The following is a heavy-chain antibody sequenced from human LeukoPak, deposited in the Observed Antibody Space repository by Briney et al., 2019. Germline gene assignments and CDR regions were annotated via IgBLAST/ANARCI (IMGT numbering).Heavy chain of an antibody. CDR2: INHSGST. CDR3: TRAGGDGHTWRGNFFDH. J-gene: IGHJ4*02. CDR1: GGSFSGYY. V-gene: IGHV4-34*01. D-gene: IGHD5-24*01. Sequence: SETLSLTCAVYGGSFSGYYWSWIRQPPGKGLEWVGEINHSGSTNYNPSLKSRVTISVDTSKNQFSLKLSSVTAADTAVYYCTRAGGDGHTWRGNFFDHWGQGTLVTVSS.